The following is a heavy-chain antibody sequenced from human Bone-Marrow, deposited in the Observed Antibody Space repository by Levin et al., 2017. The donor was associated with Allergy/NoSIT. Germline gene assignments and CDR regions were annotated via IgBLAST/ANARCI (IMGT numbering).Heavy chain of an antibody. Sequence: GESLKISCAASGFTFSSYSMNWVRQAPGKGLEWVSSISSSSSYIYYADSVKGRFTISRDNAKNSLYLQMNSLRAEDTAVYYCARDSGHYDFWSGYYNWFDPWGQGTLVTVSS. J-gene: IGHJ5*02. V-gene: IGHV3-21*01. CDR3: ARDSGHYDFWSGYYNWFDP. CDR2: ISSSSSYI. D-gene: IGHD3-3*01. CDR1: GFTFSSYS.